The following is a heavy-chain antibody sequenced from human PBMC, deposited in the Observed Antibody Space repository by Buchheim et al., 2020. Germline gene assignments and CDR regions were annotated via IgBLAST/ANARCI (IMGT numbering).Heavy chain of an antibody. V-gene: IGHV4-31*03. CDR3: ARGTGYGMDV. Sequence: QVKLQETGPGLIKPSQALSLTCTVSGDSISRGGYYWTWVRQHPGKGLEWIGYIFHNGEVSYNPSLNSRLSITVDKSQNQFSLRLSSVTAADTAVYYCARGTGYGMDVWGKGTT. D-gene: IGHD3-9*01. CDR2: IFHNGEV. CDR1: GDSISRGGYY. J-gene: IGHJ6*03.